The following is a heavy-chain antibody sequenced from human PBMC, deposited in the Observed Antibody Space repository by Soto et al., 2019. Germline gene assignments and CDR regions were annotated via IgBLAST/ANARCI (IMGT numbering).Heavy chain of an antibody. CDR3: AKGLSGGQYYYYGMDV. CDR2: LSASGGST. CDR1: GFTFSTYA. V-gene: IGHV3-23*01. Sequence: EVQLLESGGGLVQPGGSLRLSCAASGFTFSTYAMTWVRQAPGKGLEWVSALSASGGSTYYADSVKGRFTISRDNSKNTLYLQMNSLRAEDTAVYYCAKGLSGGQYYYYGMDVWGQGTTVTVSS. J-gene: IGHJ6*02. D-gene: IGHD7-27*01.